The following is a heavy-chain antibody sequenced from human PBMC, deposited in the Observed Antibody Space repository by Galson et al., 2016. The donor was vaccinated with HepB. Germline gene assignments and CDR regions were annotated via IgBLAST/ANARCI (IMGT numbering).Heavy chain of an antibody. D-gene: IGHD6-19*01. Sequence: SETLSLTCTVSGGSVSGGSYFWSWIRQSPGKGLEWIAYIYYTGSTNYNPSLKSRVTISVDTSKNQFSLRLSSVTAADTGVYYCARGGRWLPWRYFEYWGPGTLVTVSS. CDR1: GGSVSGGSYF. CDR2: IYYTGST. CDR3: ARGGRWLPWRYFEY. J-gene: IGHJ4*02. V-gene: IGHV4-61*01.